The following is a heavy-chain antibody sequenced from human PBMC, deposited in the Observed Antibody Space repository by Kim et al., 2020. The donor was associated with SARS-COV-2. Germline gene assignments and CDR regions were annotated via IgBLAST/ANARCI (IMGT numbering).Heavy chain of an antibody. V-gene: IGHV3-11*06. D-gene: IGHD6-19*01. CDR3: VRDQQAHSGWSHSFPDFDY. J-gene: IGHJ4*02. Sequence: GRFTISRDNAKNSLYLQMNSLRAEDTAVYYCVRDQQAHSGWSHSFPDFDYWGQGTLVTVSS.